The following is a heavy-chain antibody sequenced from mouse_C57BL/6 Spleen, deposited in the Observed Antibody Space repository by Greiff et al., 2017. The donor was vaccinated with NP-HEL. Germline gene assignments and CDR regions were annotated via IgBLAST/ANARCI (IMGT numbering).Heavy chain of an antibody. D-gene: IGHD1-1*01. CDR1: GFSLTSYG. J-gene: IGHJ4*01. CDR3: AKPVVARGYAMDY. V-gene: IGHV2-5*01. CDR2: IWRGGST. Sequence: VKLQESGPGLVQPSQSLSITCTVSGFSLTSYGVHWVRQSPGKGLEWLGVIWRGGSTDYNAAFMSRLSITKDNSKSQVFFKMNSLQADDTAIYYCAKPVVARGYAMDYWGQGTSVTVSS.